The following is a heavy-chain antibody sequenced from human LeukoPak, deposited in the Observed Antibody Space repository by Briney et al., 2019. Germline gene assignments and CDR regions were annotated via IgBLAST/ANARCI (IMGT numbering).Heavy chain of an antibody. D-gene: IGHD6-13*01. Sequence: GGSLRLSCAASGFTFSSYSMNWVRQAPGKGLEWVSSISSSSSYIYYADSAKGQFTISRDNAKNSLYLQMNSLRAEDTAVYYCARDKYSSTYDYWGQGTLVTVAS. V-gene: IGHV3-21*01. J-gene: IGHJ4*02. CDR3: ARDKYSSTYDY. CDR2: ISSSSSYI. CDR1: GFTFSSYS.